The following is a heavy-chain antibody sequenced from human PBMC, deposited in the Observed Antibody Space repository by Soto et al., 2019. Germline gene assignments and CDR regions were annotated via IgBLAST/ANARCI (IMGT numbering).Heavy chain of an antibody. Sequence: PSQTLSLTCAISGDSVSSNSAAWNWIRQSPSRGLEWLGRTYYRSKWYNDYAVSVKSRITINPDTSKNQFSLQLNSVTPEDTAVYYCARAITMVRGVRIYYYMDGWGKGTTVTVSS. J-gene: IGHJ6*03. CDR3: ARAITMVRGVRIYYYMDG. CDR1: GDSVSSNSAA. D-gene: IGHD3-10*01. V-gene: IGHV6-1*01. CDR2: TYYRSKWYN.